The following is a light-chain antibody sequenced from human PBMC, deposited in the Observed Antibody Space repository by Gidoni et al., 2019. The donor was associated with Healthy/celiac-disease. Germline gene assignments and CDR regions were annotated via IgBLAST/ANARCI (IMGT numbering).Light chain of an antibody. V-gene: IGKV3-20*01. Sequence: EIVLPQSPGTLSLSPGERATLSCRASQSVSSSYLAWYQQKPGQAPRLLIYGASSRATGIPDRCSGSGYGTDFTLTISRLEPEDFAVYYCQQYGSTFGGGTKVEIK. CDR2: GAS. CDR3: QQYGST. CDR1: QSVSSSY. J-gene: IGKJ4*01.